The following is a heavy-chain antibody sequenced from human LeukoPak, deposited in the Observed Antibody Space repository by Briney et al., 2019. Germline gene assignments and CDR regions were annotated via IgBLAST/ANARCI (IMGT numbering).Heavy chain of an antibody. CDR1: GGSISSYY. Sequence: SETLSLTCTVSGGSISSYYWSWIRQPPGKGLEWIGYIYYSGSTNYNPSLKSRVTISVDTSKNQFSLKLSSVTAADTAVYYCAREGLRGYNWFDPWGQGTLVTVSS. CDR3: AREGLRGYNWFDP. V-gene: IGHV4-59*01. D-gene: IGHD4-23*01. J-gene: IGHJ5*02. CDR2: IYYSGST.